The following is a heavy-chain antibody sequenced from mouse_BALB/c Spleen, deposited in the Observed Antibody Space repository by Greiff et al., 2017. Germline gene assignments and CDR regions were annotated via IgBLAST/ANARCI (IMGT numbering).Heavy chain of an antibody. J-gene: IGHJ2*01. CDR3: ARQGYGSGFDY. CDR1: GYTFTSYY. V-gene: IGHV1S56*01. Sequence: VQVVESGPELVKPGASVKMSCKASGYTFTSYYIHWVKQRPGQGLEWIGWIYPGDGSTKYNEKFKGKTTLTADKSSSTAYMLLSSLTSEDSAIYFCARQGYGSGFDYWGQGTTLTVSS. CDR2: IYPGDGST. D-gene: IGHD1-1*01.